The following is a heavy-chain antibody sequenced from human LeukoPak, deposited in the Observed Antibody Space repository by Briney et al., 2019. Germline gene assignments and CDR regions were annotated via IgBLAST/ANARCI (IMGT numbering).Heavy chain of an antibody. Sequence: ASVKVSCKASGYTFTSYGISWVRQAPGQGLEWMGWISAYNGNTNYAQKFQGRVTMTRNTSISTAYMELSSLRSEDTAVYYCARGLRYGSGSYRYYYGMDVWGQGTTVTVSS. V-gene: IGHV1-18*01. D-gene: IGHD3-10*01. CDR2: ISAYNGNT. CDR3: ARGLRYGSGSYRYYYGMDV. J-gene: IGHJ6*02. CDR1: GYTFTSYG.